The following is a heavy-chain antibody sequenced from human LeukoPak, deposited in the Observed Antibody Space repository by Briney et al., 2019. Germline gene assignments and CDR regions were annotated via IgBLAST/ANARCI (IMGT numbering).Heavy chain of an antibody. D-gene: IGHD2-21*02. J-gene: IGHJ4*02. CDR2: IYSGGST. CDR1: GFTVSSNY. Sequence: GGSLRLSCAASGFTVSSNYMGWVRQAPGKGLEWVSVIYSGGSTYNADSVKGRFTISRHNSKNTLYLQMHGLRGEDPAVYYWARAYPIECGGDCFSYYFDFWGQGT. V-gene: IGHV3-66*01. CDR3: ARAYPIECGGDCFSYYFDF.